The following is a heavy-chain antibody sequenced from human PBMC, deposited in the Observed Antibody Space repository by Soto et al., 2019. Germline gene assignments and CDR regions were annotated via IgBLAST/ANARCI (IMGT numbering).Heavy chain of an antibody. J-gene: IGHJ4*02. CDR1: GFTFGIYS. CDR3: VKDAPGGGWLRDY. V-gene: IGHV3-23*01. Sequence: GGSLRLSCAASGFTFGIYSMSWVRQAPGKGLEWVSTVRGGGDGTVYADFVRGRFTISRDNSKNTLYLQMNSLRADDTAVYYCVKDAPGGGWLRDYWGPGTLVTVS. CDR2: VRGGGDGT. D-gene: IGHD2-21*01.